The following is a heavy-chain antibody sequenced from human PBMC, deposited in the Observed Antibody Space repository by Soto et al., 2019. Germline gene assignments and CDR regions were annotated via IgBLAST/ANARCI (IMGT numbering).Heavy chain of an antibody. CDR1: GGSFSGYY. V-gene: IGHV4-34*01. CDR2: INHSGST. D-gene: IGHD5-12*01. CDR3: ARGGYNSPHYYYYYGMDV. Sequence: SETLSLTCAVYGGSFSGYYWSWIRQPPGKGLEWIGEINHSGSTNYNPSLKSRVTISVDTSKNQFSLKLSSVTAADTAVYYCARGGYNSPHYYYYYGMDVWGQGTTVTVSS. J-gene: IGHJ6*02.